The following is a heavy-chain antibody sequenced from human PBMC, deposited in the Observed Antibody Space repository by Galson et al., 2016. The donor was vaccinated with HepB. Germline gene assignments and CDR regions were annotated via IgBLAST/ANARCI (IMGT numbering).Heavy chain of an antibody. CDR3: ARVQSRWELLISAFDI. Sequence: SLRLSCAASGFTFVSYAMHWVRQAPGKGLEWAAVISYEGTNKYYADSVKGRFTITRDNSKNTLYLQMNSLRTEDTAVYYCARVQSRWELLISAFDIWGQGTMVTVSS. D-gene: IGHD1-26*01. V-gene: IGHV3-30-3*01. J-gene: IGHJ3*02. CDR1: GFTFVSYA. CDR2: ISYEGTNK.